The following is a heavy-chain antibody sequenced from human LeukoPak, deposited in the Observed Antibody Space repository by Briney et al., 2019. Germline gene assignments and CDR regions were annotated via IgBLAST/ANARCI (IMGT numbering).Heavy chain of an antibody. Sequence: SETLSLTCAVYGGSFSGYYWSWIRQPPGKGLEWIGEINHSGSTNYNPSLKSRVTISVDTSKNQFSLKLSSVTAADTAVYYCARVENYGSGSPDYWGQGTLVTVSS. CDR2: INHSGST. V-gene: IGHV4-34*01. CDR1: GGSFSGYY. CDR3: ARVENYGSGSPDY. J-gene: IGHJ4*02. D-gene: IGHD3-10*01.